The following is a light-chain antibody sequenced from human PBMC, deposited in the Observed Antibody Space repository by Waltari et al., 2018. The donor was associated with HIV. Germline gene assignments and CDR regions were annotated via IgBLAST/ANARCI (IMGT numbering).Light chain of an antibody. CDR3: AAWDDSLNGVV. CDR2: NNK. CDR1: NSNIGSNT. V-gene: IGLV1-44*01. Sequence: QSVLTQPPSASGTPGQRVTISCSGSNSNIGSNTVNWYQQLPGTAPKLLIYNNKQRPSGVPDRSSGSKAGTSASLAISGLQSEDEADYYCAAWDDSLNGVVFGGGTKLTVL. J-gene: IGLJ2*01.